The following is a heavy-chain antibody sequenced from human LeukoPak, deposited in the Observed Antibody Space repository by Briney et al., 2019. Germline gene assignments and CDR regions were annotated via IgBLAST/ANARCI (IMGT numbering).Heavy chain of an antibody. Sequence: GGSLRLSCAASGFTFDDYAMHWVRQAPGKGLEWVAVISYDGSNKYYADSVKGRFTVSRDNSKNTLYLQMNSLRAEDTAVYYCARDSSIAVAGNFDYWGQGTLVTVSS. CDR2: ISYDGSNK. D-gene: IGHD6-19*01. CDR1: GFTFDDYA. J-gene: IGHJ4*02. V-gene: IGHV3-30*04. CDR3: ARDSSIAVAGNFDY.